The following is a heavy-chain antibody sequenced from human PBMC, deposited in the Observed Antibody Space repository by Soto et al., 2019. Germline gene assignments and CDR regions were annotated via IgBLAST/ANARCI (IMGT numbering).Heavy chain of an antibody. Sequence: SETLSLTCAVYGGSFNGYYWTWIRQPPGKGLEWIGEIKHSGSTNYNPSLKSRVSISVDTSKNQFSLNLTSVTAADTAAYYCARGTFRGYSYGYYFDYWGQGALVTVSS. CDR2: IKHSGST. CDR3: ARGTFRGYSYGYYFDY. V-gene: IGHV4-34*01. J-gene: IGHJ4*02. D-gene: IGHD5-18*01. CDR1: GGSFNGYY.